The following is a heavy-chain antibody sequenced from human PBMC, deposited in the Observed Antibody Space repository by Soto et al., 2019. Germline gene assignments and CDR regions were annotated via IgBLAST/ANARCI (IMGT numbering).Heavy chain of an antibody. V-gene: IGHV4-39*01. CDR1: GGSISSSSYY. J-gene: IGHJ5*02. Sequence: QLQLQESGPGLVKPSETLSLTCTVSGGSISSSSYYWGWIRQPPGKGLEWIGSIYYSGSTYYNPSLKSRVTISVDTSKNQFSLKLSSVTAADTAVYYCARHYRDTAMARFDPWGQGTLLTVSS. D-gene: IGHD5-18*01. CDR2: IYYSGST. CDR3: ARHYRDTAMARFDP.